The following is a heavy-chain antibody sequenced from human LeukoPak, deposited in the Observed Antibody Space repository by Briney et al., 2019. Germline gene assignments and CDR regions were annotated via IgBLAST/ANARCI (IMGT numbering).Heavy chain of an antibody. CDR3: ARGGDIVATIIHHFDY. V-gene: IGHV1-46*01. J-gene: IGHJ4*02. CDR2: INPSGGST. CDR1: GYTFTSYY. Sequence: ASVKVSCKASGYTFTSYYMHWVRQAPGQGLEWMGIINPSGGSTSYAQKFQGRVTMTRDTSTSTVYMELSSLRSEDTAVYYCARGGDIVATIIHHFDYWGQGTLVTVSS. D-gene: IGHD5-12*01.